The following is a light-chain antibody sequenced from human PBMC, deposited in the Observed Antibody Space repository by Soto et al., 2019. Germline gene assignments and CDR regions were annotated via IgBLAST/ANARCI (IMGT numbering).Light chain of an antibody. CDR1: QSVSSSY. J-gene: IGKJ1*01. Sequence: EIVLTQSPGTLSLSPGERATLSCRASQSVSSSYIAWYQQKPDQAPRLLIYGASSRATGIPDRFSGSGSGTDFTLTISRLEPEDFAVYYCQQYGSSPWTFGQGTKVEIK. CDR2: GAS. CDR3: QQYGSSPWT. V-gene: IGKV3-20*01.